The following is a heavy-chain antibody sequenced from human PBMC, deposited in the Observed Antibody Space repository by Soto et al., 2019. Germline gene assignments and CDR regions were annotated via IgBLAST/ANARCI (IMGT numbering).Heavy chain of an antibody. CDR3: ARICSGGSCYSGFDY. J-gene: IGHJ4*02. CDR2: IIPIFGTA. D-gene: IGHD2-15*01. V-gene: IGHV1-69*12. CDR1: GGTFSSYA. Sequence: QVQLVQSGAEVKKPGSSVKVSCKASGGTFSSYAISGVRQAPGQGLEWMGGIIPIFGTANYAQKFQGRVTITADESTSTAYMELSSLRSEDTAVYYCARICSGGSCYSGFDYWGQGTLVTVSS.